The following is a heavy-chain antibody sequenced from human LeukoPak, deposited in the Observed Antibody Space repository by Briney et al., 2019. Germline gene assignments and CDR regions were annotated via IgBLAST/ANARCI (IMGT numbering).Heavy chain of an antibody. V-gene: IGHV4-34*01. CDR1: GGSFSGYY. J-gene: IGHJ5*02. CDR3: ARKRIRFSPNWFDP. CDR2: INHSGST. Sequence: YPSETLSLTCAVYGGSFSGYYWSWIRQLPGKGLEWIGEINHSGSTNYNPSLKSRVTISVDTSKNQFSLKLSSVTAADTAVYYCARKRIRFSPNWFDPWGQGTLVTVSS. D-gene: IGHD3-3*01.